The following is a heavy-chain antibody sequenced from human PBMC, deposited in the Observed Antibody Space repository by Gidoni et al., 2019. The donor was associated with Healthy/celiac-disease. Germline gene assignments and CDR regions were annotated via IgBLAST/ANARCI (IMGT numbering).Heavy chain of an antibody. CDR3: ARDPPRPPTYYDQVAGYYYGMDV. CDR2: INPSGGST. J-gene: IGHJ6*02. Sequence: QVQLVQSGAEVKTPGASVKVSCTASGYTFTSYYMHWVRQAPGQGLEWMGIINPSGGSTSYAQKFQGRVTMTRDTSTSTVYMELSSLRSEDTAVYYCARDPPRPPTYYDQVAGYYYGMDVWGQGTTVTVSS. CDR1: GYTFTSYY. V-gene: IGHV1-46*01. D-gene: IGHD3-22*01.